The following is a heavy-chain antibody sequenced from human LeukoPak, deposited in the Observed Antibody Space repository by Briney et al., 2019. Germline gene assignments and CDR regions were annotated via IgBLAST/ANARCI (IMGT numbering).Heavy chain of an antibody. CDR2: IIPIFGTA. J-gene: IGHJ4*02. CDR1: GGTFSSYA. Sequence: VASVTVSCKASGGTFSSYAISWVRQAPGQGLEWMGGIIPIFGTANYAQKFQGRVTITADESTSTAYMELSSLRSEDTAVYYCASLGRYSSFDYWGQGTLVTVSS. V-gene: IGHV1-69*13. CDR3: ASLGRYSSFDY. D-gene: IGHD3-10*01.